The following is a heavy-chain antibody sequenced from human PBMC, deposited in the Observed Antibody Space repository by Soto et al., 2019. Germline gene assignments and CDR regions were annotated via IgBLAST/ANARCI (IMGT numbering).Heavy chain of an antibody. D-gene: IGHD3-16*01. CDR2: ISGYNGHT. V-gene: IGHV1-18*01. CDR3: AREGEMPYYYYGLDV. Sequence: ASVKVSCKASGYTFTTYGITWVRQAPGQGPEWMGWISGYNGHTKYAQKFQGRVTMTTYTSTSTVYMDLRSLTSDDTAVYYCAREGEMPYYYYGLDVWGQGTTVTVSS. J-gene: IGHJ6*02. CDR1: GYTFTTYG.